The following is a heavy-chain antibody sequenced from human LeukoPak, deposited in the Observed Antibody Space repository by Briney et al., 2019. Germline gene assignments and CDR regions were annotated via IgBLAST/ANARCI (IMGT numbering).Heavy chain of an antibody. V-gene: IGHV3-7*01. D-gene: IGHD3-22*01. CDR2: IKQDGSGK. J-gene: IGHJ4*02. Sequence: GGSLRLSCAASGFTFSSYWMSWVRQAPGKGLEWVANIKQDGSGKYYVDSVKGRFTISRDNANTSLYLQMNSLRAEDTAVYHCARDTSGYFSVGDWGQGTLVTVSS. CDR3: ARDTSGYFSVGD. CDR1: GFTFSSYW.